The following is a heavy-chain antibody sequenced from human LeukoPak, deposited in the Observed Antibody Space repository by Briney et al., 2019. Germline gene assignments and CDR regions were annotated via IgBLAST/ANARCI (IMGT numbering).Heavy chain of an antibody. J-gene: IGHJ4*02. CDR2: IYHSGST. CDR3: ARGGAYGSGSTTYSDY. Sequence: SQTLSLTCAVSGGSISSGGYSWSWIRQPPGKGLEWIGCIYHSGSTYYNPSPKSRVTILVDRSKNQFSLKLSSVTAADTAVYYCARGGAYGSGSTTYSDYWGQGTLVTVSS. CDR1: GGSISSGGYS. V-gene: IGHV4-30-2*01. D-gene: IGHD3-10*01.